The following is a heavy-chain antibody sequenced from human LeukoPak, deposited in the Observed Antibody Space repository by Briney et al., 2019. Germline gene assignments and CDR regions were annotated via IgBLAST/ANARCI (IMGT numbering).Heavy chain of an antibody. CDR3: ARTPYLGVVREDFDY. J-gene: IGHJ4*02. Sequence: PSETLSLTCAVYGGSFSGYYWSWIRQPPGKGLEWIGEINHSGSTNYNPSLKSRVTISVDTSKNQFSLKLSSVTAADTAVYYCARTPYLGVVREDFDYRGQGTLVTVSS. CDR2: INHSGST. V-gene: IGHV4-34*01. D-gene: IGHD4-23*01. CDR1: GGSFSGYY.